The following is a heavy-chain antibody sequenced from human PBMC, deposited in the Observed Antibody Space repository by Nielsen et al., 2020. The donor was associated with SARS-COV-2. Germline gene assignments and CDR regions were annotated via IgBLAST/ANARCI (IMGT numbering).Heavy chain of an antibody. Sequence: ASVKVSCKASGYTFTGYHINWVRQATGQGLEWMGWMNPHNGNTGYAQKFQGRVTMTRNTSISTAYMELRSLRSDDTAVYYCARVALIGVILTEPLDYWGQGTLVTVSS. D-gene: IGHD3-22*01. CDR3: ARVALIGVILTEPLDY. CDR2: MNPHNGNT. J-gene: IGHJ4*02. CDR1: GYTFTGYH. V-gene: IGHV1-8*01.